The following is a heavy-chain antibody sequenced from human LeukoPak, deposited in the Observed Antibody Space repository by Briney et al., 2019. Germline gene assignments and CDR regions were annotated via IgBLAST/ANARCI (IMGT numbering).Heavy chain of an antibody. J-gene: IGHJ4*02. CDR3: AREQYSSSPGFDY. CDR2: IYTSGST. CDR1: GGSISSYY. D-gene: IGHD6-6*01. Sequence: SETLSLTCAVSGGSISSYYWSWIRQPAGKGLEWIGRIYTSGSTNYNPSLKSRVTISVDASKNQLSVKLSSVTAADTAVSYCAREQYSSSPGFDYWGQGTLVTVSS. V-gene: IGHV4-4*07.